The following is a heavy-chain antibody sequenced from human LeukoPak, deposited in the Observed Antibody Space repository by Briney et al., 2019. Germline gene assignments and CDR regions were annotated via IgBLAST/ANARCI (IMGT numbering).Heavy chain of an antibody. Sequence: SETLSLTCAVSGSSNSSSNWWGWIRQPPGKGLEWIGYIYYSGSIYYNPSLKSRVTMSVDTSKNQFSLKLNSVTAVDTAVYYCASYSAGFDYWGQGTLVTVSS. J-gene: IGHJ4*02. CDR3: ASYSAGFDY. D-gene: IGHD2-21*01. CDR2: IYYSGSI. V-gene: IGHV4-28*05. CDR1: GSSNSSSNW.